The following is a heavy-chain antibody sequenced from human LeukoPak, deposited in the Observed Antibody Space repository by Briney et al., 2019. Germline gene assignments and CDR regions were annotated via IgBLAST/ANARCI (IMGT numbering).Heavy chain of an antibody. CDR3: ARRREVVRGVIRFDP. D-gene: IGHD3-10*01. Sequence: PSETLSLTCAVYGGSFSGYYWSWIRQPPGKGLEWIGEINHSGSTNYNPSLKSRVTISVDTSKNQFSLKLSSVTAADTAVHYCARRREVVRGVIRFDPWGQGTLVTVSS. CDR1: GGSFSGYY. CDR2: INHSGST. J-gene: IGHJ5*02. V-gene: IGHV4-34*01.